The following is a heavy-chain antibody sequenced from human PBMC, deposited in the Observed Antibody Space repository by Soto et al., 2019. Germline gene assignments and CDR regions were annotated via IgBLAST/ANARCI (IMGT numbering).Heavy chain of an antibody. CDR2: ISYDGSNK. CDR3: AKDRDRVYYDFWSGTPPFDY. Sequence: GSLRLSCAASGFTFSSYGMHWVRQATGQGLEWVAVISYDGSNKYYADSVKGRFTISRDNSKNTLYLQMNSLRAEDTAVYYCAKDRDRVYYDFWSGTPPFDYWGQGTLVTVSS. J-gene: IGHJ4*02. CDR1: GFTFSSYG. V-gene: IGHV3-30*18. D-gene: IGHD3-3*01.